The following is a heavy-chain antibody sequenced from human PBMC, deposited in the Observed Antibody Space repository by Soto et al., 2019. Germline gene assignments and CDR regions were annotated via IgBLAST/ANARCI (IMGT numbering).Heavy chain of an antibody. D-gene: IGHD5-12*01. J-gene: IGHJ4*02. V-gene: IGHV4-34*01. CDR3: ARAKSGYDSHLVY. CDR2: INHSGST. Sequence: SETLSLTCAVYGGSFSGYYWSWIRQPPGKGLEWIGEINHSGSTNYNPSLKSRVTISVDTSKNQFSLKLSSVTAADTAVYYCARAKSGYDSHLVYWGQGTLVT. CDR1: GGSFSGYY.